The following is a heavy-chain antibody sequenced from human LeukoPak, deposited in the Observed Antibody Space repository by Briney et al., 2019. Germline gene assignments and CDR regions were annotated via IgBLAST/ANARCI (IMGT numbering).Heavy chain of an antibody. CDR2: FDPEDGET. J-gene: IGHJ4*02. V-gene: IGHV1-24*01. CDR1: GYTFTDYY. D-gene: IGHD4-23*01. Sequence: GASVKVSCKASGYTFTDYYMHWVQQAPGKGLEWMGGFDPEDGETIYAQKFQGRVTMTEDTSTDTAYMELSSLRSEDTAVYYCARDTTVVNLHYWGQGTLVTVSS. CDR3: ARDTTVVNLHY.